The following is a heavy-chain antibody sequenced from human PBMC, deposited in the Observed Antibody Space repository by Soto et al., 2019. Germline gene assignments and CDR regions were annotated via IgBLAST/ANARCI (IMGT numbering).Heavy chain of an antibody. Sequence: QVQLVESGGGVVQPGRSLRLSCAASGFTFSSYGMHWVRQAPGKGLEWVAVISYDENNKYYADSVKGRFTISRDNSKNTLYLQMNSLRAEDTAVYYCAKILQLGDYAYYYYGMDVWGQGTTVTVSS. CDR2: ISYDENNK. J-gene: IGHJ6*02. D-gene: IGHD4-17*01. CDR3: AKILQLGDYAYYYYGMDV. V-gene: IGHV3-30*18. CDR1: GFTFSSYG.